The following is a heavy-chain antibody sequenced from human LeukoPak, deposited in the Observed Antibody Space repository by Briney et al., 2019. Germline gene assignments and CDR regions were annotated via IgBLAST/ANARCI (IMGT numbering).Heavy chain of an antibody. J-gene: IGHJ3*02. CDR1: GFTFSSYA. CDR3: AKSILMIVVAYDAFDI. Sequence: GGSLRLSCAASGFTFSSYAMSWVRQAPGKGLEWVSAISGSGGSTYYADSVKGRFTISRDNSMNTVFLQMNSLRAEDTAVYYCAKSILMIVVAYDAFDIWGQGTMVTVSS. CDR2: ISGSGGST. D-gene: IGHD3-22*01. V-gene: IGHV3-23*01.